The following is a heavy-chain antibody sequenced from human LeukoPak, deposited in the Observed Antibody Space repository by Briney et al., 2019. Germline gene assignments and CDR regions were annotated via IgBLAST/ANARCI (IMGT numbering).Heavy chain of an antibody. V-gene: IGHV4-38-2*02. D-gene: IGHD1-7*01. Sequence: SETLSLTCTVSGYSISSGYYWGWIRQPPGKGLEWIGSIYHSGSTYYNPSLKSRVTISVDTSKNQFSLKLSSVTAADTAVYYCARDITGTTADYWGRGTLVTVSS. CDR1: GYSISSGYY. CDR3: ARDITGTTADY. J-gene: IGHJ4*02. CDR2: IYHSGST.